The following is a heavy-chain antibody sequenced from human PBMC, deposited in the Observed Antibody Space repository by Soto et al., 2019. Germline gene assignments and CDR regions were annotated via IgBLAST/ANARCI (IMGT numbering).Heavy chain of an antibody. CDR3: ARSRNFDYAFY. CDR2: IYYSGST. V-gene: IGHV4-59*01. CDR1: GGSINSFF. D-gene: IGHD3-16*01. J-gene: IGHJ4*02. Sequence: KPSETLSLTCTVSGGSINSFFWSWIRRSPGKGLEYIGYIYYSGSTTYNPSLKSRVTISVDTSKNQFSLKLSSVTAADTAVYYCARSRNFDYAFYWGQGTLVTVSS.